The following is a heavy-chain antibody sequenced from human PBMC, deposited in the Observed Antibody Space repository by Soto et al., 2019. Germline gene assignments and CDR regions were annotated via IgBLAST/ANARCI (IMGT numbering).Heavy chain of an antibody. CDR3: ARRLGVTTYYYYGMDV. J-gene: IGHJ6*02. CDR2: IYYSGST. D-gene: IGHD4-17*01. Sequence: QVQLQESGPGLVKPSQTLSLTCTVSGGSISSGGYYWSWIRQHPGKGLEWIGYIYYSGSTYYNPSLKSRVTISVDTSKNQFPLKLSSVTAADTAVYYCARRLGVTTYYYYGMDVWGQGTTVTVSS. CDR1: GGSISSGGYY. V-gene: IGHV4-31*03.